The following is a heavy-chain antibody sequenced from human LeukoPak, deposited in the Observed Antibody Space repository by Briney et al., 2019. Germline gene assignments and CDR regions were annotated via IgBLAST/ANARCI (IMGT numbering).Heavy chain of an antibody. D-gene: IGHD6-19*01. CDR3: AKRPVGSGWWGFDY. Sequence: GGSLRLSCAASGFTFSSSAMDWVRQGPGKGLEWVSGISPSGTNTYYADSVKGRFTISRDNSKKTLYLQMNSLRAGDTAVYYCAKRPVGSGWWGFDYWGQGNLVTVSS. V-gene: IGHV3-23*01. CDR1: GFTFSSSA. J-gene: IGHJ4*02. CDR2: ISPSGTNT.